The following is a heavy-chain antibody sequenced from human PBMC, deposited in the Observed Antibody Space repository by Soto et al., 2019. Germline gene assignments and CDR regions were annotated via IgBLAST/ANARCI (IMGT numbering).Heavy chain of an antibody. Sequence: ASVKVSCKASGGTFGSYAISWVRQAPGQGLEWMGGIIPIFGTANYAQKFQGRVTITADESTSTAYMELSSLRSEDTAVYYCARDPIVVVPAATDYGGNSDYYYYGMDVWGQGTTVTVSS. D-gene: IGHD2-2*01. V-gene: IGHV1-69*13. CDR1: GGTFGSYA. CDR3: ARDPIVVVPAATDYGGNSDYYYYGMDV. CDR2: IIPIFGTA. J-gene: IGHJ6*02.